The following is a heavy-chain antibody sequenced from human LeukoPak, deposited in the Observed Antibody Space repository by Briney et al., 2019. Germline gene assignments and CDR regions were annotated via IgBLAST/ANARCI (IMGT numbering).Heavy chain of an antibody. CDR1: GGSISSYY. CDR3: ARGVTDDAFDI. J-gene: IGHJ3*02. D-gene: IGHD3-10*01. CDR2: IYYSGST. V-gene: IGHV4-59*01. Sequence: SETLSLTCTVSGGSISSYYWSWIRQPPGKGLEWIGYIYYSGSTNYNPSLKSRVTISVDTSKNQFSLKLSSVTAADTAVYYCARGVTDDAFDIWGQGTMVTVSS.